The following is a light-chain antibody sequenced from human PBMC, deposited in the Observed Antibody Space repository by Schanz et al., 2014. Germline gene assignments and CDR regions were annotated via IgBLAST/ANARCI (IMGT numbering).Light chain of an antibody. CDR1: SSNIGTGYD. CDR2: GNT. Sequence: QSVLTQPPSVSGAPGRRVTISCTGSSSNIGTGYDVHWYQHLPGTAPKLLIYGNTNRPSGVPDRFSASKSGTLASLAITGLQAEDEDDYYCQSYDNSLTSWVFGGGTQLTVL. CDR3: QSYDNSLTSWV. J-gene: IGLJ3*02. V-gene: IGLV1-40*01.